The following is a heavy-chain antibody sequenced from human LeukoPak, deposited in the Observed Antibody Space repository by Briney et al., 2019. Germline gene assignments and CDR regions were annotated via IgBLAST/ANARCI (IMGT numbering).Heavy chain of an antibody. D-gene: IGHD3-10*01. CDR3: ARAWFSGYFDY. CDR1: GGSISSYY. J-gene: IGHJ4*02. CDR2: IYYSGST. V-gene: IGHV4-59*01. Sequence: PSETLSLTCTVSGGSISSYYWSWIRQPPGKGLEWIGYIYYSGSTNYNPSLKSRVTISVDTSKNQFSLKLSSVTAADTAVYYCARAWFSGYFDYWGQGNLVTVSS.